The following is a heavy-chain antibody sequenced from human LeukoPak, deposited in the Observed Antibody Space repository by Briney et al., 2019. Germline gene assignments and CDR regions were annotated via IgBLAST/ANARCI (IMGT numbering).Heavy chain of an antibody. D-gene: IGHD3-10*01. CDR1: GGTFNSYA. CDR3: ARGEDYYGSGSYYYH. V-gene: IGHV1-69*01. J-gene: IGHJ5*02. Sequence: ASVKVSCKASGGTFNSYAITWVRQAPGQGLEWLGGIIPIFGTANYAQKFQGRVTITADGSTSTAYMELSSLRSEDTAVYYCARGEDYYGSGSYYYHWGQGTLVTVSS. CDR2: IIPIFGTA.